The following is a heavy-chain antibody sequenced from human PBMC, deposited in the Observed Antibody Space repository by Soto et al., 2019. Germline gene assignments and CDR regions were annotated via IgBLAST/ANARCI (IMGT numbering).Heavy chain of an antibody. CDR2: IYYSGST. CDR1: GGSISSGGYY. V-gene: IGHV4-31*03. CDR3: ARDIRTIFGVVLPSNWFDP. Sequence: PSETLSLTCTVSGGSISSGGYYWSWIRQHPGKGLEWIGYIYYSGSTYYNPSLKSRVTISVDTSKNQFSLKLSSVTAADTAVYYCARDIRTIFGVVLPSNWFDPWGQGTLVTVSS. J-gene: IGHJ5*02. D-gene: IGHD3-3*01.